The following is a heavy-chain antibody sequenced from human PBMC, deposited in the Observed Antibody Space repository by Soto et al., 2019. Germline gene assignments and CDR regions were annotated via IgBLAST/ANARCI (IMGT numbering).Heavy chain of an antibody. CDR1: GFTFSSYA. CDR2: ISCDGSSK. J-gene: IGHJ5*02. Sequence: GGSLRISCAASGFTFSSYAMSWVRQAPGRGLEWVARISCDGSSKYYADSVKGRFTISRDNSKNTLYLQMDSLRAEDTAVYYCAKEDNDFRFGPWGQGTLVTVSS. D-gene: IGHD3-3*01. CDR3: AKEDNDFRFGP. V-gene: IGHV3-30*18.